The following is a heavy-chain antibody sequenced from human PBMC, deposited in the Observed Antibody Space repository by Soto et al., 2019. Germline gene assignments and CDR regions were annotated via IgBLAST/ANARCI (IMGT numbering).Heavy chain of an antibody. J-gene: IGHJ3*02. CDR3: ARTYYDFWSATDAFDI. CDR1: GYTFTSYA. V-gene: IGHV1-3*01. CDR2: INAGNGNT. Sequence: QVQLVQSGAEVKKPGASVKVSCKASGYTFTSYAMHWVRQAPGQRLEWMGWINAGNGNTKYSQKFQGRVTMTRDTSASTTYMELSSLRSEDTAVYYCARTYYDFWSATDAFDIWGQGTMVTVSS. D-gene: IGHD3-3*01.